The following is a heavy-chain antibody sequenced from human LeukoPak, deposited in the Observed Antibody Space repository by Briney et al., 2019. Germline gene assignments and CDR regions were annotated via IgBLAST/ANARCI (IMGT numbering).Heavy chain of an antibody. CDR1: GFTFSSYW. CDR3: ARDLLYGDYYFDY. CDR2: IKQDGSEK. J-gene: IGHJ4*02. V-gene: IGHV3-7*01. Sequence: PGGSLRLSCAASGFTFSSYWMSWVRQAPGKGLEWVANIKQDGSEKYYVDSVKGRITISRDNAKNSLYLQMNSLRAEDTAVYYCARDLLYGDYYFDYWGQGTLVTVSS. D-gene: IGHD4-17*01.